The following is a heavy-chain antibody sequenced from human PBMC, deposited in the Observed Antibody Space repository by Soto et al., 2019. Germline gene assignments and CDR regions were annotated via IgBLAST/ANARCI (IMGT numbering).Heavy chain of an antibody. CDR1: GFTCVDYA. Sequence: EVQLVESGGGLVQPGGSLRLSCAASGFTCVDYAFSWVRQAPGKGLEWVEGISWKRGSISYADSVTVRFSISTDNTKPCLYLQMNSLRAEDKALYYCATGPCGYSGSASQKTWYYYYMDVWGKGTTVTVSS. J-gene: IGHJ6*03. CDR2: ISWKRGSI. D-gene: IGHD3-10*01. CDR3: ATGPCGYSGSASQKTWYYYYMDV. V-gene: IGHV3-9*01.